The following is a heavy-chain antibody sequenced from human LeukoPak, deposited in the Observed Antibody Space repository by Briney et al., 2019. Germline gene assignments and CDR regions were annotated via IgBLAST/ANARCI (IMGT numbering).Heavy chain of an antibody. CDR1: GGSISSSTHY. Sequence: PSETLSLTCTVSGGSISSSTHYWAWIRQPPGKGLEWIGSIYYSGSTYYNPSLKSRVTISVDTSKNQFSLKLSSVTAADTAVYYCARMGPPLRGVRYYYYMDVWGKGTTVTVSS. J-gene: IGHJ6*03. CDR2: IYYSGST. CDR3: ARMGPPLRGVRYYYYMDV. V-gene: IGHV4-39*01. D-gene: IGHD3-10*01.